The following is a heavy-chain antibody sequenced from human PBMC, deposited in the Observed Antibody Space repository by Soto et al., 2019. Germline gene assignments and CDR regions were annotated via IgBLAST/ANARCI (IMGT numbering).Heavy chain of an antibody. J-gene: IGHJ3*02. CDR2: IWYDGSNK. CDR1: GFTFSSYG. Sequence: QVQLAESGGGVVQPGRSLRLSCAASGFTFSSYGMHWVRQAPGKGLEWVAVIWYDGSNKYYADSVKGRFTISRDNSKNTLYLQMNSLRAEDTAVYYCARGRGYYYYGSGAIEDAFDIWGQGTMVTVSS. V-gene: IGHV3-33*01. D-gene: IGHD3-10*01. CDR3: ARGRGYYYYGSGAIEDAFDI.